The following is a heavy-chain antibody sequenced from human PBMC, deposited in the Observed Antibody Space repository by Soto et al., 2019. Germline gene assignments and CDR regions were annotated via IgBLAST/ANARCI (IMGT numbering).Heavy chain of an antibody. CDR3: ATMGTPVTGLYYFDY. V-gene: IGHV4-30-4*01. CDR2: ISYSGTT. D-gene: IGHD4-17*01. Sequence: QVQLQESGPGLVKPSQTLSLTCTVSGGSISSGNYYWSWIRQPPGKGLEWIGFISYSGTTHYSASLRSRVSISVDTSKNQFSLDPSSATAADTAVYYCATMGTPVTGLYYFDYWGQGTLVTVSS. CDR1: GGSISSGNYY. J-gene: IGHJ4*02.